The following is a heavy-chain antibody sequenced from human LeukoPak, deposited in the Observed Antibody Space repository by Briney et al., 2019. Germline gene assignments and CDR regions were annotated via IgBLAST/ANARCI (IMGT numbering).Heavy chain of an antibody. D-gene: IGHD3-16*01. Sequence: GGSLRLSCAASGLSFSTHAMNWVRQAPGKGLEWVSGVSGSGDSTFYADSVKGRFTISRDNAKNTLYLQMNRLRPEDMGVYYCAKAHWDTFGWYYFDYWGQGTLVSVSS. J-gene: IGHJ4*02. CDR2: VSGSGDST. CDR1: GLSFSTHA. V-gene: IGHV3-23*01. CDR3: AKAHWDTFGWYYFDY.